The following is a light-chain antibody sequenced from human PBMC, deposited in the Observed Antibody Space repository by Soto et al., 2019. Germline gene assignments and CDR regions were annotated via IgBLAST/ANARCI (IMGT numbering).Light chain of an antibody. V-gene: IGLV2-14*01. CDR2: EVT. CDR1: SSDIGGYKY. J-gene: IGLJ1*01. Sequence: QSALTQPAAVSGSPGQSITISCTGTSSDIGGYKYVSWYQQYPGKAPKLMIYEVTNRPSGVSNRFSGSKSGNTASLTISGLQAEDGADYYCSSYTTSTASYVFGIGTKVTVL. CDR3: SSYTTSTASYV.